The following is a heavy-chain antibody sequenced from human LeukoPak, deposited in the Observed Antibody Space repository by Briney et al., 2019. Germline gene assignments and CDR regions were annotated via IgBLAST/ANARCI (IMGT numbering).Heavy chain of an antibody. V-gene: IGHV1-69*10. CDR2: VIPMFDVT. CDR3: ARGPALEGTEDYRDFGGVESVDAFDV. J-gene: IGHJ3*01. Sequence: ASVKVSCKASGGTFSSYALSWMRQAPGQGLEWMGRVIPMFDVTDYAQKFQGRVTITADTSTGTAYMELSSLTSDDTAMYYCARGPALEGTEDYRDFGGVESVDAFDVWGQGTMVTVFS. D-gene: IGHD4-23*01. CDR1: GGTFSSYA.